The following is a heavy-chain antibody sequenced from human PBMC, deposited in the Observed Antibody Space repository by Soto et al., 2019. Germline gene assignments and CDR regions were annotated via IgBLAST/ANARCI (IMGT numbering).Heavy chain of an antibody. Sequence: GGSLRLSCTASGFTFSSYGMHWVRQAPGKGLEWVAVISYDGSNKYYADSVKGRFTISRDNSKNTLYLQMNSLRAEDTAVYYCAKDFDSPDTTAWFGPWGQGTLVTVSS. CDR3: AKDFDSPDTTAWFGP. D-gene: IGHD1-26*01. CDR1: GFTFSSYG. J-gene: IGHJ5*02. V-gene: IGHV3-30*18. CDR2: ISYDGSNK.